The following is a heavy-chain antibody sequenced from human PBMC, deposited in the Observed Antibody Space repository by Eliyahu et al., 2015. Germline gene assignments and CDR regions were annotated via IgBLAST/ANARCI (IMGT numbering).Heavy chain of an antibody. CDR3: ARIVDGSGYYGMDV. V-gene: IGHV1-69*06. J-gene: IGHJ6*02. Sequence: QVQLVQSGAEVKKPGSSXXVSCXASXGXFSSYAISWVRQAPGQGLEWMGGIIPIFGTANYAQKFQGRVTITADKSTSTAYMELSSLRSEDTAVYYCARIVDGSGYYGMDVWGQGTTVTVSS. CDR2: IIPIFGTA. CDR1: XGXFSSYA. D-gene: IGHD3-10*01.